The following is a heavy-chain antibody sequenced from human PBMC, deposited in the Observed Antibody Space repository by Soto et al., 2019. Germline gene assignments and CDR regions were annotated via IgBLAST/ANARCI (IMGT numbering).Heavy chain of an antibody. D-gene: IGHD4-17*01. J-gene: IGHJ4*02. CDR1: GGTFSSYA. V-gene: IGHV1-69*12. CDR2: IIPIFGTA. Sequence: QVQLVQSGAEVKKPGSSVKVSCKASGGTFSSYAISWVRQAPGQGLEWMGGIIPIFGTANYAQKFQGRVTITADEXTTXAYMELSSLRSEDTAVYYCARDTDYGDYLTPAFDYWGQGTLVTVSS. CDR3: ARDTDYGDYLTPAFDY.